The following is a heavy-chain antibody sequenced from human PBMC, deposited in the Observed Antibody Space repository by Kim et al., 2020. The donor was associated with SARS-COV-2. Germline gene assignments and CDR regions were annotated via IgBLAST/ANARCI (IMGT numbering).Heavy chain of an antibody. CDR3: ARATPGQCLVQGLDY. V-gene: IGHV6-1*01. D-gene: IGHD6-19*01. J-gene: IGHJ4*02. Sequence: VSVNSRITITPDTAKNPCSLQLNSVTPEDTAVYYCARATPGQCLVQGLDYWGQGTLVTVSS.